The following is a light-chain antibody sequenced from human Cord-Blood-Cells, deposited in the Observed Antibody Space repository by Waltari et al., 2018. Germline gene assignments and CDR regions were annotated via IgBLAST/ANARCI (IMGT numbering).Light chain of an antibody. CDR3: GTWDSSLSAWV. CDR2: ENN. V-gene: IGLV1-51*02. Sequence: QSVLTQPPSVSAAPGQMVTIPCSGSSSNIGNNYVSWYQQLPGTAPKLLIYENNKRPSGIPDRFSGSKSGTSATLGITGLQTGDEADYYCGTWDSSLSAWVFGGGTKLTVL. J-gene: IGLJ3*02. CDR1: SSNIGNNY.